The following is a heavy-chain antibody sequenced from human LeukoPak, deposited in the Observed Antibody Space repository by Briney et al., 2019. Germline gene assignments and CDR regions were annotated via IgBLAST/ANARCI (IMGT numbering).Heavy chain of an antibody. V-gene: IGHV3-66*01. J-gene: IGHJ4*02. CDR1: GFTVSSDY. D-gene: IGHD2-2*01. CDR2: IYSGGST. CDR3: ARDLEHCSSTSCYSY. Sequence: GGSLRLSCAASGFTVSSDYMSWVRQAPGKGLEWVSVIYSGGSTYYADSVKGRFTISRDNSKNMLYLQMNSLRAEDTAVYYCARDLEHCSSTSCYSYWGQGTLVTVSS.